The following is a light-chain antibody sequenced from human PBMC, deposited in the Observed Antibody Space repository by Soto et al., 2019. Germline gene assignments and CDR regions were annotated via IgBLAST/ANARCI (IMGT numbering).Light chain of an antibody. Sequence: DIQMTQSPSSLSASLGDRVTLTCRASQSIRSYLNWYQQKPGKAPKLLIYAASSLQSGVPSRFSGSGSGTDFTLIISSLQPEDFAGYYCLQSHTIPYTFGQGTKLEIK. CDR3: LQSHTIPYT. CDR1: QSIRSY. J-gene: IGKJ2*01. V-gene: IGKV1-39*01. CDR2: AAS.